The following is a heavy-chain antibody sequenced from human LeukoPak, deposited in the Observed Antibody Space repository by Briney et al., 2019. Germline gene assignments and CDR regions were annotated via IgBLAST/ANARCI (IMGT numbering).Heavy chain of an antibody. Sequence: GGSLRLSCAASGFTFSSYWMSWVRQAPGKGLEWVAFIRYDGSNKYYADSVKGRFTISRDNSKNTLYLQMNSLRAEDTAVYYCAKGVRRDDFWSGYFDYWGQGTLVTVSS. CDR2: IRYDGSNK. D-gene: IGHD3-3*01. V-gene: IGHV3-30*02. CDR1: GFTFSSYW. J-gene: IGHJ4*02. CDR3: AKGVRRDDFWSGYFDY.